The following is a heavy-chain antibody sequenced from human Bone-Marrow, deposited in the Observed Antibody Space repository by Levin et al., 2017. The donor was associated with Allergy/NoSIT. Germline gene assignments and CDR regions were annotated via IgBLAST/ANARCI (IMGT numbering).Heavy chain of an antibody. Sequence: PSETLSLTCTVSGGSVSGYFWSWIRQPPGKVLEWIGYIFSSGNTNYNPSLRGRLTMSVETSKNQFSLRLSSVTAADTAVYYCARYCSISDCRSAFEYWGQGTLVTVSS. V-gene: IGHV4-59*02. CDR2: IFSSGNT. J-gene: IGHJ4*02. D-gene: IGHD2-2*01. CDR1: GGSVSGYF. CDR3: ARYCSISDCRSAFEY.